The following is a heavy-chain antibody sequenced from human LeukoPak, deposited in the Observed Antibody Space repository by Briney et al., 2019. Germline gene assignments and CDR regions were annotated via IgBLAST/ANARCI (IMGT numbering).Heavy chain of an antibody. Sequence: DSVKGRFTISRDNSKNTLYLQMNSLRAEDTAVYYCAKQNCGGDCPPAYFAFDIWGQGTMVTVSS. V-gene: IGHV3-30*02. J-gene: IGHJ3*02. D-gene: IGHD2-21*02. CDR3: AKQNCGGDCPPAYFAFDI.